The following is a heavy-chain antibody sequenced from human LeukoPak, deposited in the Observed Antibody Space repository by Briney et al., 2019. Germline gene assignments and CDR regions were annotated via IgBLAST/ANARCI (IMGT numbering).Heavy chain of an antibody. J-gene: IGHJ4*02. V-gene: IGHV4-31*03. Sequence: PSQTLSLTCTVSGGSISSGGYYWSWIRQHPGKGLEWIGYIYYSGSTYYNPSLKSRVTISVDTSKNQFSLKLSSVTAADTAVYYCARLSRSVGPYGGTRGGFDYWGQGTLVTVSS. CDR3: ARLSRSVGPYGGTRGGFDY. CDR1: GGSISSGGYY. D-gene: IGHD4-23*01. CDR2: IYYSGST.